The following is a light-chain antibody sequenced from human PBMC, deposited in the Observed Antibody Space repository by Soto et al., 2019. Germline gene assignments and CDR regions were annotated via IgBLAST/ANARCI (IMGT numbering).Light chain of an antibody. J-gene: IGLJ3*02. CDR2: GNS. CDR3: QSYDRSLSGWV. Sequence: QSVLTQPASVSGAPGQRVTISCTGSSSNIGAGYDVHWYQQLPGTAPKLLIYGNSNRPSGVPDRFSGSKSGTSASLAITGLQAEDEADYYCQSYDRSLSGWVFGGGTKLTVL. CDR1: SSNIGAGYD. V-gene: IGLV1-40*01.